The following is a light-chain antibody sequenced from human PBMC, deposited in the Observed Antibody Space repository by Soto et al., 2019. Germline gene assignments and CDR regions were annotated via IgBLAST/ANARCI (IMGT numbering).Light chain of an antibody. V-gene: IGLV4-60*02. CDR3: ETWDFNTRV. CDR2: LEGSGSY. CDR1: SGHSSYI. Sequence: QPVLTQSSSASASLGSSVKLTCTLSSGHSSYIIAWHQQKPGKAPRYLMKLEGSGSYNKGSGLPDRFSGSTSGADRYLTISNLQFEDEADYYCETWDFNTRVFGGGTKLTVL. J-gene: IGLJ3*02.